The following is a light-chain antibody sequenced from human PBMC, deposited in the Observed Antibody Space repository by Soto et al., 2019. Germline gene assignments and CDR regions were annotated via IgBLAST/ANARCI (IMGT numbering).Light chain of an antibody. J-gene: IGKJ5*01. V-gene: IGKV3-20*01. CDR3: QQYGKSPIT. CDR2: DAS. Sequence: FTLSPDTLTFAPGEKSTLSWSAIQSVSSSTYLAWYQQKAGQAPRLLIYDASSRATGIPDRFSGSGSRTDFTLTISRLEPEDFAVYYCQQYGKSPITFGQGTRLENK. CDR1: QSVSSSTY.